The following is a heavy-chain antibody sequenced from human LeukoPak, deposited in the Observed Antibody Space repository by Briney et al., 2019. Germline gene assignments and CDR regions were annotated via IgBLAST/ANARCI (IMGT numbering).Heavy chain of an antibody. J-gene: IGHJ4*02. D-gene: IGHD3-22*01. CDR1: GYTFIDYT. CDR2: INGGSGNT. Sequence: ASVKVSCKASGYTFIDYTMHWLRQAPAQRLDWMGWINGGSGNTKYSPEFQGRLTITRDTSASTGYMELSSLRSEDTAVYYCANPRYDSSGYYYVDWGQGTLVTVSS. CDR3: ANPRYDSSGYYYVD. V-gene: IGHV1-3*01.